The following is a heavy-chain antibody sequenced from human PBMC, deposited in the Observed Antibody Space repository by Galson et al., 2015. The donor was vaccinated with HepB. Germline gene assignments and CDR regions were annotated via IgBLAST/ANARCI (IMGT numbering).Heavy chain of an antibody. Sequence: SLRLSCAASGFSFSSFSMNWVRQARGKGLEWVANIKDDGSEEYYADSVRGRFSISRDHAKTSVFLQMNSLRAEDAAVYFCARQYFNFWTGPPGRYLDVWGKGTTVAVSS. CDR3: ARQYFNFWTGPPGRYLDV. D-gene: IGHD3/OR15-3a*01. J-gene: IGHJ6*04. CDR1: GFSFSSFS. CDR2: IKDDGSEE. V-gene: IGHV3-7*01.